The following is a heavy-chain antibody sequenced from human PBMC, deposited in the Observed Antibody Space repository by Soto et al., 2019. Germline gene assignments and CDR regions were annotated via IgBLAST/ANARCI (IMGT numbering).Heavy chain of an antibody. V-gene: IGHV1-46*03. D-gene: IGHD4-17*01. CDR1: GYTFTSYY. J-gene: IGHJ5*02. CDR2: INPSGGST. CDR3: ASERTVTTGRFDP. Sequence: QVQLVQSGAEVKKPGASVKVSCKASGYTFTSYYMHWVRQAPGQGLEWMGIINPSGGSTSYAQKLQGRVTMARDTSTSTGYMEVSSLRSEDTAVYYCASERTVTTGRFDPWGQGTLVTVSS.